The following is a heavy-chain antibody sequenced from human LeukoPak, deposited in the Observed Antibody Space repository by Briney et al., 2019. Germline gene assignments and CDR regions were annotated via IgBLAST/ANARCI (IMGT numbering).Heavy chain of an antibody. CDR1: GFTFSSYA. V-gene: IGHV3-23*01. D-gene: IGHD6-13*01. Sequence: GASLRLSCAASGFTFSSYAMSWVRQAPGKGLEWVSAISGSGGSTYYADSVKGRFTISRDNSKNTLYLQMNSLRAEDTAVYYCAKGPAGYSSSPSFAYWGQGTLVTVSS. CDR3: AKGPAGYSSSPSFAY. J-gene: IGHJ4*02. CDR2: ISGSGGST.